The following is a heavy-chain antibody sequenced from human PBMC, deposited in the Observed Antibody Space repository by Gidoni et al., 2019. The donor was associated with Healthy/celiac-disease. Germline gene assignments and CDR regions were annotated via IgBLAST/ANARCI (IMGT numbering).Heavy chain of an antibody. CDR1: GGSISSYY. D-gene: IGHD2-8*01. CDR2: IYYSGST. CDR3: ARGSRDGYNGGFDY. Sequence: QVQLQESGPGLVKPSETLSLTCTVSGGSISSYYWSWIRQPPGKGLEWIGYIYYSGSTNYNPSLKSRVTISVDTSKNQFSLKLSSVTAADTAVYYCARGSRDGYNGGFDYWGQGTLVTVSS. J-gene: IGHJ4*02. V-gene: IGHV4-59*01.